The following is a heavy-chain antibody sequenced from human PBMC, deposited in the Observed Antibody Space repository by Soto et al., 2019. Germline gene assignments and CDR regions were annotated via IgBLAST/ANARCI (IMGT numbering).Heavy chain of an antibody. Sequence: SGPTLVNPTETLTLTCTVSGFSLSNAGLGVSWIRQPPGKALEWLAHIFSNDEKSYSTSLKSRLTISKDTSKSQVVLIMTNMGPVDTATYYCASTYSSSWYWLDPWGQGTLVTVSS. CDR2: IFSNDEK. J-gene: IGHJ5*02. CDR1: GFSLSNAGLG. D-gene: IGHD6-13*01. CDR3: ASTYSSSWYWLDP. V-gene: IGHV2-26*04.